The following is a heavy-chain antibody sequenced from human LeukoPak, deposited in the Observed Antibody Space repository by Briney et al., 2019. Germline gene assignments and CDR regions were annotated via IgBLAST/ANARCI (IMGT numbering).Heavy chain of an antibody. J-gene: IGHJ4*02. CDR1: GGSISSGGYY. D-gene: IGHD5-12*01. Sequence: SETLSLTCTVSGGSISSGGYYWSWIRQPPGKGLEWIGYIYHSGSTYYNPSLKSRVTISVDRSKNQFSLKLSSVTAADTAVYYCARGNSGYDARYFDYWGQGTLVTVSS. CDR3: ARGNSGYDARYFDY. V-gene: IGHV4-30-2*01. CDR2: IYHSGST.